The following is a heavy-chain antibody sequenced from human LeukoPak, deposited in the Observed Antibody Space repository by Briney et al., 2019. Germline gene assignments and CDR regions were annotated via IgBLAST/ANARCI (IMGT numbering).Heavy chain of an antibody. CDR2: IKQDGSDK. D-gene: IGHD3-10*01. CDR3: ARLYYADSGTYNRPFDS. Sequence: GGSLRLSCAASGFTLNSYWMSWVRQAPGKGLEWVANIKQDGSDKYYVDSVKGRFTISRDNAKNSLYLQKNSLRAEDTAVYYCARLYYADSGTYNRPFDSWGQGTLVTVSS. CDR1: GFTLNSYW. J-gene: IGHJ4*02. V-gene: IGHV3-7*04.